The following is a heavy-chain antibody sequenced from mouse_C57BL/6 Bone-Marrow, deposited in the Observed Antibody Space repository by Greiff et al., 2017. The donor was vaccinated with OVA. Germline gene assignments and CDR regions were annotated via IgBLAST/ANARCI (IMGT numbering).Heavy chain of an antibody. V-gene: IGHV1-66*01. J-gene: IGHJ3*01. CDR2: IYPGSGNT. D-gene: IGHD1-1*01. CDR1: GYSFTSYY. CDR3: AMDRDWNYNETWFAY. Sequence: VQLQQSGPELVKPGASVKISCKASGYSFTSYYIHWVKQRPGQGLEWIGWIYPGSGNTKYNEKFKGKATLTADTSSSTAYMQLSNLTSEDAAVDYCAMDRDWNYNETWFAYWGQGTLVTVSA.